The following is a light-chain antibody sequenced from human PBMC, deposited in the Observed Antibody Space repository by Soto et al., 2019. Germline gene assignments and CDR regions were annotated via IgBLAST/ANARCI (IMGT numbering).Light chain of an antibody. J-gene: IGLJ2*01. CDR1: SSDVGGYNY. Sequence: QSALTQPASVSGSPGQSITISCTGTSSDVGGYNYVSWYQQHPGKAPKLVIYEVSNRPSGVSRRFSGSKSDNTASLIISGLQAEDEAEYYCSSFTRSNTLVFGGGTKLTVL. CDR3: SSFTRSNTLV. V-gene: IGLV2-14*01. CDR2: EVS.